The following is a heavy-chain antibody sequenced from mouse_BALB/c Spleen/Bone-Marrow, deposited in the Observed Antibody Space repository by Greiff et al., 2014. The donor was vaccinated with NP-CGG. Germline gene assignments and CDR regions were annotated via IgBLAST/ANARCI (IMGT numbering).Heavy chain of an antibody. D-gene: IGHD3-1*01. Sequence: VQLQESGAELVKPGTSVKLSCKASGYNFTSYWINWVKLRPGQGLEWIGDIYPGSGSTNYNEKFKSKATLTVDTSSSTAYMQLSSLASEDSALYYCARLTQRGLPAYWRQGNLVPVPA. CDR2: IYPGSGST. CDR3: ARLTQRGLPAY. CDR1: GYNFTSYW. V-gene: IGHV1-55*01. J-gene: IGHJ3*01.